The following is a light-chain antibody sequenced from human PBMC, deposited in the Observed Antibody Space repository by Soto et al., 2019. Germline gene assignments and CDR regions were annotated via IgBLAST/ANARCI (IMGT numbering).Light chain of an antibody. CDR1: QNVDSNS. CDR3: QQYGSLSWT. Sequence: EIVLTHSPGTLSLSPWEIATLSCRASQNVDSNSLAWYQQKPGQAPRIIIFGASGRATGIPDRFSGSGSGTDFTLTISRLEPEDFAVYYCQQYGSLSWTFGQGTKVDIK. V-gene: IGKV3-20*01. J-gene: IGKJ1*01. CDR2: GAS.